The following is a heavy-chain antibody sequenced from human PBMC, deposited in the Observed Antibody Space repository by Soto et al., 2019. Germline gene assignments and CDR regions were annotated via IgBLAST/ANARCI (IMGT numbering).Heavy chain of an antibody. CDR2: IYYSGST. CDR1: GGSISSYY. CDR3: ARGWANYDFWSGQPYYFDY. D-gene: IGHD3-3*01. Sequence: SETLSLTCTVSGGSISSYYWSWIRQPPGKGLEWIGYIYYSGSTNYNPSLKSRVTISVDTSKNQFSLKLSSVTAADTAVYYCARGWANYDFWSGQPYYFDYWGQGTLVTVSS. J-gene: IGHJ4*02. V-gene: IGHV4-59*08.